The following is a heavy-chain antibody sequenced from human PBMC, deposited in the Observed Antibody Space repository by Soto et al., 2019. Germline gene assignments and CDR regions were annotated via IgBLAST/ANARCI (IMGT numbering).Heavy chain of an antibody. D-gene: IGHD2-15*01. CDR1: GFTFSNNG. Sequence: QVPLVESGGGVVPPGRSLRLSCAASGFTFSNNGMHWVRQAPGKGLEWVAGIWYAGINKYYVDSVKGRFIISRDNCKNTVYLQMNSLRAEDTAVYYCARDRVQMVDGREVWGQGNTVTVSS. J-gene: IGHJ6*02. CDR3: ARDRVQMVDGREV. V-gene: IGHV3-33*01. CDR2: IWYAGINK.